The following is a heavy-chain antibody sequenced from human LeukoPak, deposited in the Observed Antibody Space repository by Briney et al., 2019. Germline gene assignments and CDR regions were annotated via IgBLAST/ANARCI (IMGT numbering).Heavy chain of an antibody. CDR1: GYTFTSYG. V-gene: IGHV1-18*01. CDR3: ASAPMYYYDSSGYSGAFIY. Sequence: ASVKVSCKASGYTFTSYGISWVRQAPGQGLEWMGWISAYNGNTNYAQKLQGRVTMTTDTSTSTAYMELRSLRSDDTAVYYCASAPMYYYDSSGYSGAFIYWGQGTLVTVSS. D-gene: IGHD3-22*01. CDR2: ISAYNGNT. J-gene: IGHJ4*02.